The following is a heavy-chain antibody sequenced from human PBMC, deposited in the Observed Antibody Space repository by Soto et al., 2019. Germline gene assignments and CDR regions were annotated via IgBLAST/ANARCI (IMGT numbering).Heavy chain of an antibody. Sequence: PSETLSLTCTVSGGYMIAYYWNWMRQPQGKGLQWIGYTYYSGSATYNPSLKSRVTISVDSSKNQFSLKLDSVTPADTAVYYCARVRGTAGKRYFDYWGPGTLVTVSS. V-gene: IGHV4-59*01. J-gene: IGHJ4*02. CDR2: TYYSGSA. D-gene: IGHD6-13*01. CDR3: ARVRGTAGKRYFDY. CDR1: GGYMIAYY.